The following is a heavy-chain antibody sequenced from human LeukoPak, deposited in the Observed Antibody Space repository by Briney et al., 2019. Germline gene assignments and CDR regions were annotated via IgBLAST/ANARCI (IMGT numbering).Heavy chain of an antibody. D-gene: IGHD4-23*01. CDR3: ARDYGGNSNYYYYGMDV. CDR2: IYYSGST. V-gene: IGHV4-61*01. J-gene: IGHJ6*02. CDR1: GGSVSSGTYY. Sequence: KPSETLSLTCTVSGGSVSSGTYYWSWIRQPPGKGLEWIGYIYYSGSTNYNPSLKSRVTISVDTSKNQFSLKLNSVTAADTAVYYCARDYGGNSNYYYYGMDVWGQGTTVTVSS.